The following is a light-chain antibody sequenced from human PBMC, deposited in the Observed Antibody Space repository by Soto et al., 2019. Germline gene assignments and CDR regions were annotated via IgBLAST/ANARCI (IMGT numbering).Light chain of an antibody. Sequence: QSALTQPPSASGSPGQSVAISCTGTSSDVGGYNYVSWYQQHPGKAPKLMIYEVNKRPSGVPDRFSGSKSGNTASLTVAGPQAEYHADDDCSSYAGSSNVFGTGTKLTVL. V-gene: IGLV2-8*01. CDR2: EVN. J-gene: IGLJ1*01. CDR1: SSDVGGYNY. CDR3: SSYAGSSNV.